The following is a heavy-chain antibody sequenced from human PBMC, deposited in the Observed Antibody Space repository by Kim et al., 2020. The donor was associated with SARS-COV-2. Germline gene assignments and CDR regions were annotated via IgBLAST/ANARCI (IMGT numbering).Heavy chain of an antibody. CDR3: ARGVTAISNYFDY. D-gene: IGHD2-21*02. Sequence: SETLSLTCAVSGGSISSGGYSWSWIRQPPGKGLEWIGYIYYSGSTYYNPSLKSRVTISIDRSKNQFSLKLSSVTAADTAVYYCARGVTAISNYFDYWGQGTLVTVSS. CDR1: GGSISSGGYS. J-gene: IGHJ4*02. V-gene: IGHV4-30-2*01. CDR2: IYYSGST.